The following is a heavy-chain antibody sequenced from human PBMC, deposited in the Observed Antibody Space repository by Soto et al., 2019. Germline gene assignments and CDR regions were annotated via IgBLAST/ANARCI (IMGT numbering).Heavy chain of an antibody. J-gene: IGHJ3*02. CDR3: ARLGFCSGGSCYSDAFDI. Sequence: SETLSLTCTVSGGSISSSSYYWGWIRQPPGRGLEWIGSIYYSGSTYYNPSLKSRVTISGDTSKNQFSLNLSSVTAADTAVYYCARLGFCSGGSCYSDAFDIVGQGTMVTVSS. CDR2: IYYSGST. V-gene: IGHV4-39*01. CDR1: GGSISSSSYY. D-gene: IGHD2-15*01.